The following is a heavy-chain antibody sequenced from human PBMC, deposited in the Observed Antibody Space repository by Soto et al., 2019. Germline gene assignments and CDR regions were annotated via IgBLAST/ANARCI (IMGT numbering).Heavy chain of an antibody. V-gene: IGHV3-53*01. Sequence: ELQLVEPGGGLIQTGGSLRLSCAASGFSISSNYIAWVRQPPGKGLEWVSTTFSGGNTEYAASVKGRCSISRDNYKNTLYLQMDNLRVEDTAVYYCARKPPSAIQGWAFGMDVWGQGTTVSVSS. J-gene: IGHJ6*02. CDR1: GFSISSNY. CDR3: ARKPPSAIQGWAFGMDV. D-gene: IGHD2-21*01. CDR2: TFSGGNT.